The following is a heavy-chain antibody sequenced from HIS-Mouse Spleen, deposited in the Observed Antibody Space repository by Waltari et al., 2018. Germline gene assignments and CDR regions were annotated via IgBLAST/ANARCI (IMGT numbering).Heavy chain of an antibody. D-gene: IGHD2-15*01. J-gene: IGHJ4*02. V-gene: IGHV3-30-3*01. CDR1: GFTFSSYA. Sequence: QVQLVESGGGVVQPGRSLRLSCAASGFTFSSYAMHWVRQAPGKGLEWVAVISYDGSNKYYADSVNGLFTISSDNSKNPLYLQMHSLRAADTAVYSCARYEFVGGSLDYWGQGTLVTVSS. CDR3: ARYEFVGGSLDY. CDR2: ISYDGSNK.